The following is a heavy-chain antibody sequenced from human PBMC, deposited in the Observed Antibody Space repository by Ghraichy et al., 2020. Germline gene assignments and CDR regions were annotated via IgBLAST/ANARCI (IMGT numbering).Heavy chain of an antibody. CDR2: IYTSGGT. Sequence: SETLSLTCSVSGGSVSSYYWSWIRQPPGKGLEWIGYIYTSGGTKYNPSLKSRVTISVDTSKNQFSLRLSSVTAADTAVYYCASSAHISMGRGVITAYYYGMDVWGQGTTVTVSS. CDR3: ASSAHISMGRGVITAYYYGMDV. D-gene: IGHD3-10*01. J-gene: IGHJ6*02. V-gene: IGHV4-4*09. CDR1: GGSVSSYY.